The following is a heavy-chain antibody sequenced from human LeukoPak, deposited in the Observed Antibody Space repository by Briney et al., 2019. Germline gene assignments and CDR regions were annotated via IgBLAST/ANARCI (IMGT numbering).Heavy chain of an antibody. CDR1: GYTFACYY. D-gene: IGHD3-10*01. CDR2: INPKSGGT. CDR3: ARDETDYYGSGNNWFDP. V-gene: IGHV1-2*02. J-gene: IGHJ5*02. Sequence: ASVKVSCKASGYTFACYYMHWVRQAPGQGVEWMGWINPKSGGTNYAQKFQGRVTMTRDTSISTDYMELSRLRSDDTAVYYCARDETDYYGSGNNWFDPWGQGTLVTVSS.